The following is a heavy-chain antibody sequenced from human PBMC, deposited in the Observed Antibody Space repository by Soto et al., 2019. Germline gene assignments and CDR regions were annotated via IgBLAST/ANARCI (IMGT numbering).Heavy chain of an antibody. D-gene: IGHD5-12*01. CDR1: GFSVTANY. Sequence: EVQVVESGGGLIQPGGSLRLSCEVSGFSVTANYMSWVRQAPGKGLEWASVIYSGGSTYYIDSVKGRFSISRDISKNTLYLQMNTLRAEDTAVYYCHGYGYWGQGTLVTVSS. J-gene: IGHJ4*02. V-gene: IGHV3-53*01. CDR2: IYSGGST. CDR3: HGYGY.